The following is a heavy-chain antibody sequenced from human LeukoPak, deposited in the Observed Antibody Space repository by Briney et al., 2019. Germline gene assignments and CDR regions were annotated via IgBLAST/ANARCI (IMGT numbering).Heavy chain of an antibody. J-gene: IGHJ4*02. D-gene: IGHD3-22*01. Sequence: SETLSLTCAVSGGSISSSNWWSWVRQPPGKGLEWIGEIYHSGTTNYNPSLKSRVTISVDTSKNQFSLKLSSVTAADTAVYYCARGGIYYDSSGYYDPLGFDYWGQGTLVTVSS. V-gene: IGHV4-4*02. CDR3: ARGGIYYDSSGYYDPLGFDY. CDR2: IYHSGTT. CDR1: GGSISSSNW.